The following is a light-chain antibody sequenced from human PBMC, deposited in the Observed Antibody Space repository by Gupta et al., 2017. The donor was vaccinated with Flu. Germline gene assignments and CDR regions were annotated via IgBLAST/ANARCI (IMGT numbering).Light chain of an antibody. V-gene: IGKV3-15*01. J-gene: IGKJ1*01. CDR1: QSVSSN. CDR3: QQYNNWWT. CDR2: GAS. Sequence: EIVMTQSPATLSVSPGERATLSCRASQSVSSNLAWYQQKPGQAPRLLIYGASTRATGIPAMFSGSGSGTDFTLTISSLHSEYFAVYYCQQYNNWWTFGQGTKVEIK.